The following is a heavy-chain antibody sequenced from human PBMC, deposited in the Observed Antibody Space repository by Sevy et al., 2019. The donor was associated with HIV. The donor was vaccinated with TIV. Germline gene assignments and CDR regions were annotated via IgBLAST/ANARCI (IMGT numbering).Heavy chain of an antibody. V-gene: IGHV3-7*03. CDR3: ARDVGGGYFDY. Sequence: GGALRLSCVASGFTFNNFWMAWVRQAPGKGLEWFANIKPDGSESNYVGSVKGRFTISRDNAKNSLYLQMNSLTAEDTAVYYWARDVGGGYFDYWGQGTLVTVSS. D-gene: IGHD3-16*01. CDR1: GFTFNNFW. J-gene: IGHJ4*01. CDR2: IKPDGSES.